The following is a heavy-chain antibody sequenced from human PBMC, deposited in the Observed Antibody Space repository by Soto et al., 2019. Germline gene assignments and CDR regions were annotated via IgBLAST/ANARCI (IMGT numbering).Heavy chain of an antibody. CDR2: ISPYDGYT. J-gene: IGHJ6*02. CDR3: ARGGYYDSSSARNYYFYGMNV. D-gene: IGHD3-22*01. Sequence: QVQLVQSGAEVKKPGASVKVSCKASGYTFTSYGINWVRQAPGQGLDWLGWISPYDGYTNYAQILQGRVSMTTDTSTKTAYMELRSLRSDDTAMYYCARGGYYDSSSARNYYFYGMNVWGQGTTVTVSS. V-gene: IGHV1-18*01. CDR1: GYTFTSYG.